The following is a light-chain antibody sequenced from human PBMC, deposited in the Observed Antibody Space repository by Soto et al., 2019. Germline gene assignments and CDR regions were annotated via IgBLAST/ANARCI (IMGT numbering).Light chain of an antibody. CDR1: QSVSSTY. J-gene: IGKJ2*01. V-gene: IGKV3-20*01. CDR3: QQYGSSPYT. CDR2: EAS. Sequence: EIVLTQSPGTLSLSPGERATLSCRASQSVSSTYLTWYQQKPGQAPRLLIYEASSRATGIPDRFSGTGSGIDFTLTISRLEPEDFAVYYCQQYGSSPYTFGLGTKVDIK.